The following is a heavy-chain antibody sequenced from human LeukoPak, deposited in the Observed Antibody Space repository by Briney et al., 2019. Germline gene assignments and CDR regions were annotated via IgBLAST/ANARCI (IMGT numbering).Heavy chain of an antibody. Sequence: GGSLRLSCAASGFTFSSYAMHWVRQAPGKGLEWVAVISYDGSNKYYANSVKGRFTISRDNSKNTLYLQMNSLRAEDTAVYYCARVKGGGGFDYWGQGTLVTVSS. CDR3: ARVKGGGGFDY. V-gene: IGHV3-30*04. CDR1: GFTFSSYA. J-gene: IGHJ4*02. CDR2: ISYDGSNK. D-gene: IGHD2-15*01.